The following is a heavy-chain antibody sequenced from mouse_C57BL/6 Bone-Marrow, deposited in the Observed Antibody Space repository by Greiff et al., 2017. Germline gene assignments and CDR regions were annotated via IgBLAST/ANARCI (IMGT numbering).Heavy chain of an antibody. V-gene: IGHV2-6*01. CDR2: IWGVGST. CDR1: GFSLTSYG. D-gene: IGHD1-1*01. CDR3: ASYYGSSYGGFAY. Sequence: QVQLKESGPGLVAPSQSLSITCTVSGFSLTSYGVDWVRQSPGKGLEWLGVIWGVGSTNYNSALKSRLSISKDNSKSQVFLKMNSLQTEDTAMYYCASYYGSSYGGFAYWGQGTLVTVSA. J-gene: IGHJ3*01.